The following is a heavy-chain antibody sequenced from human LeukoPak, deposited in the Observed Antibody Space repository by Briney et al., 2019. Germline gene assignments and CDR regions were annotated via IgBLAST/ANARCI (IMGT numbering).Heavy chain of an antibody. CDR3: ARRGVCSSTSCYEVDWFDP. CDR2: IIPILGIP. Sequence: ASVKVSCKASGGTLSSYPISWVRQAPGQGLEWMGRIIPILGIPNYAQRFQGRVTITADKSTSTVYMELRSLRSDDTAVYYCARRGVCSSTSCYEVDWFDPWGQGTLVAVSS. CDR1: GGTLSSYP. V-gene: IGHV1-69*02. J-gene: IGHJ5*02. D-gene: IGHD2-2*01.